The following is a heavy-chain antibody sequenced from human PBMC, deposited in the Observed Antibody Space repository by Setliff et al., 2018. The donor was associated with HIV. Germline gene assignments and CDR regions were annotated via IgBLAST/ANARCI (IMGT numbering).Heavy chain of an antibody. CDR2: IVPILGIA. D-gene: IGHD6-19*01. V-gene: IGHV1-69*10. CDR1: GGTFTNSA. Sequence: SVKVSCKASGGTFTNSAIGWVRQAPGQGLEWMGAIVPILGIANSAQKFQGRVTMTRDTSISTAYMELSRLRSDDTAVYYCARDEVIEVAGDFDNWGQGTLVTVSS. CDR3: ARDEVIEVAGDFDN. J-gene: IGHJ4*02.